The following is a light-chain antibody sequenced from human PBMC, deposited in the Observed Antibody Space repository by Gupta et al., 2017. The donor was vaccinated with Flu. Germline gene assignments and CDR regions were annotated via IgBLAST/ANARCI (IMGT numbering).Light chain of an antibody. J-gene: IGLJ3*02. CDR2: EVN. Sequence: SALTQVASVSGSPGQSITISCTGTSSDVGLFNYVSWYQQHPGKAPKLIIYEVNSRPSGVSNRFSGSKSANTASLTISGLQAEDEADYYCSAYTSSSTRVFGGGTKLTVL. V-gene: IGLV2-14*01. CDR3: SAYTSSSTRV. CDR1: SSDVGLFNY.